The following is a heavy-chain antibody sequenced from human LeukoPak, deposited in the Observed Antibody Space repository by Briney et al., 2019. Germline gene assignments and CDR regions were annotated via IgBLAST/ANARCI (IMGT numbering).Heavy chain of an antibody. J-gene: IGHJ4*02. V-gene: IGHV3-66*01. CDR1: GFTFSHCA. D-gene: IGHD3-22*01. CDR2: IYSGGST. CDR3: ARGGSYFDISGYYFY. Sequence: GGSLRLSCAASGFTFSHCAMHWVRQSPGKGLEWVSIIYSGGSTSYADSVKGRFTISRDNSKNTLYLQMNSLRTEDTAVYYCARGGSYFDISGYYFYWGQGTLVTVSS.